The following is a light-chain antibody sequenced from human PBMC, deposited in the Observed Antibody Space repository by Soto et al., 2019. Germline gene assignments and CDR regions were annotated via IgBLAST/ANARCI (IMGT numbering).Light chain of an antibody. Sequence: DIQMTQFPSSLSASVGDRVTITCRASQSISNSLNWYQQKPGKAPKLLIYAASSLQSGVPSRFSGSGSGTDFTLTIRNLQPEDCVTYYCQQSYSIPQTFGPGTKVDIK. J-gene: IGKJ3*01. CDR3: QQSYSIPQT. V-gene: IGKV1-39*01. CDR1: QSISNS. CDR2: AAS.